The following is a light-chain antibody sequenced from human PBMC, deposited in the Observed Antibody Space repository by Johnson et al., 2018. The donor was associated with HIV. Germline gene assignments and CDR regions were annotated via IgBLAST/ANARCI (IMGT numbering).Light chain of an antibody. J-gene: IGLJ1*01. V-gene: IGLV1-51*01. Sequence: QSVLTQPPSVSAAPGQKVTISCSVSSSNIGNNYVSWYQQLPGTAPKLLIYDNNKRPSVIPDLFSVSKSGTSATLGITGLQTGEEADYYCGTWDSSLSGVFGTGTKVTVL. CDR1: SSNIGNNY. CDR2: DNN. CDR3: GTWDSSLSGV.